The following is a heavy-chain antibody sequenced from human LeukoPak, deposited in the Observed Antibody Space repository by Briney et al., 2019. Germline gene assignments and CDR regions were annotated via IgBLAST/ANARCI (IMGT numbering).Heavy chain of an antibody. V-gene: IGHV5-51*01. CDR3: ARRDYGDYLYNWFDP. D-gene: IGHD4-17*01. Sequence: PGESLKISCKGSGSSFTSYWIGGVRQMPGKGLEWMGIIYPGDSDTRYSPSFQGQVTISADKSISTAYLQWSSLKASDTAMYYCARRDYGDYLYNWFDPWGQGTLVTVSS. CDR2: IYPGDSDT. CDR1: GSSFTSYW. J-gene: IGHJ5*02.